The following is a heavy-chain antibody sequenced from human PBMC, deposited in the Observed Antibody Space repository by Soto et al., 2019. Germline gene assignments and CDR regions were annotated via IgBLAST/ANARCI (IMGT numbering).Heavy chain of an antibody. Sequence: GGSLRLSCAASGFTVDDYAMHWVRQAPGKGLEWVAVISYDGSDKYYADSVRGRFTISRDNTKNTVWLQMNSLRGEDTAVYYCAKERRYSLDALDLWGQGTLVTVSS. D-gene: IGHD5-18*01. V-gene: IGHV3-30*18. CDR3: AKERRYSLDALDL. CDR1: GFTVDDYA. J-gene: IGHJ3*01. CDR2: ISYDGSDK.